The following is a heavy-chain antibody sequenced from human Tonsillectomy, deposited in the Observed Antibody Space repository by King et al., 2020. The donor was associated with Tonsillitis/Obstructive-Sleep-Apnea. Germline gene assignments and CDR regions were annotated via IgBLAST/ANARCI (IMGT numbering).Heavy chain of an antibody. CDR2: IYYSGGT. J-gene: IGHJ3*02. CDR3: AGDPGFLEGAFYI. CDR1: GGSISSYY. D-gene: IGHD3-3*01. V-gene: IGHV4-59*01. Sequence: VQLQESGPGLVKPSETLSLTCTVSGGSISSYYWCWIRQPPGKGLEWIGYIYYSGGTNYNPSLKSRVTISVDTSKKQFSLTLSSVTSADTAVYYCAGDPGFLEGAFYIWGPGTLVTVSS.